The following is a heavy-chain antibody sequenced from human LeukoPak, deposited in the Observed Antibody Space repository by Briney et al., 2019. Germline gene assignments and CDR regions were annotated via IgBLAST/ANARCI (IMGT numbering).Heavy chain of an antibody. CDR2: IRSDGVEK. CDR3: AREFTGYGNTDY. Sequence: GGSLRLSCTAAGFSLSMYWMSWVRQAPGKGLEWVANIRSDGVEKYYVDSVRGRFTFSTDTAKNTLYLQMNSLRADDTAVYYCAREFTGYGNTDYWGQGTLVTVSS. J-gene: IGHJ4*02. D-gene: IGHD5-12*01. CDR1: GFSLSMYW. V-gene: IGHV3-7*03.